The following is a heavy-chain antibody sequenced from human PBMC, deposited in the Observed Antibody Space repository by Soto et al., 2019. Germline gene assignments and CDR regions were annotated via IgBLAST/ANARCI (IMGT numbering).Heavy chain of an antibody. V-gene: IGHV1-69*13. J-gene: IGHJ6*02. CDR1: GGTLSSYA. D-gene: IGHD3-10*01. CDR3: AREDSGHYGSGSYPAYGMDV. CDR2: IIPIFGTA. Sequence: GASVKVSCKASGGTLSSYAISWVRQAPGQGLEWMGGIIPIFGTANYAQKFQGRVTITADESTSTAYMELSSLRSEDTAVYYCAREDSGHYGSGSYPAYGMDVWGQGTTVTVSS.